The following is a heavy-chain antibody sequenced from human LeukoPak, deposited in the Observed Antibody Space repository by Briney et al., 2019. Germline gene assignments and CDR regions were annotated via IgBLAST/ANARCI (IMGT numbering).Heavy chain of an antibody. CDR1: GGSISSHF. V-gene: IGHV4-59*11. Sequence: SETLSLTCTVSGGSISSHFWSWIRQPPGKGLEWIGNIYYSGGSNYNPSLKSRVTISVDTSKNQFSLKLSSVTAADTAVYYCARGARHSDYWGQGTLVTVSS. CDR3: ARGARHSDY. CDR2: IYYSGGS. D-gene: IGHD3-3*02. J-gene: IGHJ4*02.